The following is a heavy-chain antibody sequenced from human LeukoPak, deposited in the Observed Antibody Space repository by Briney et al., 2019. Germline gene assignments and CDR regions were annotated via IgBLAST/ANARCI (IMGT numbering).Heavy chain of an antibody. Sequence: GGSLRLSCVASGFTFTKCAMSWIRQAPGKGLEWVAIITATGDTAYYADSVKGRFTISRDNSKNTLYLQMNSLRAEDTAVYYCARLWDIVVVPAALPLFDYWGQGTLVTVSS. CDR3: ARLWDIVVVPAALPLFDY. V-gene: IGHV3-23*01. CDR2: ITATGDTA. CDR1: GFTFTKCA. J-gene: IGHJ4*02. D-gene: IGHD2-2*01.